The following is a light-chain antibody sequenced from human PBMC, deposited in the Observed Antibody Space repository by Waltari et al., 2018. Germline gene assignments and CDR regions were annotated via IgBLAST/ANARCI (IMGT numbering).Light chain of an antibody. CDR3: QHYVRLPAT. V-gene: IGKV3-20*01. J-gene: IGKJ1*01. Sequence: EIVLTQSPGTLSLSPGERATLPCSASQRVSRDLAWYQQKPGQATRLLIYGTSNRATGIPDRFSGSGSGTDFSLTISRLGPEDVAVYFCQHYVRLPATFGQGTKVEIK. CDR1: QRVSRD. CDR2: GTS.